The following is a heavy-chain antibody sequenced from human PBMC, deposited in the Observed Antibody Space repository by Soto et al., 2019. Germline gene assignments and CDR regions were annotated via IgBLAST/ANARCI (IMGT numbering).Heavy chain of an antibody. CDR1: GGTFSSYA. J-gene: IGHJ6*02. V-gene: IGHV1-69*13. D-gene: IGHD2-21*02. Sequence: SVKVSCKASGGTFSSYAISWVRQAPGQGLEWMGGIIPIFGTANYAQKFQGRVTITADESTSTAYMELSSLRSEDTAVYYCASAHIVVVTAIRVNYYYGMDVWGQGTRVTVSS. CDR2: IIPIFGTA. CDR3: ASAHIVVVTAIRVNYYYGMDV.